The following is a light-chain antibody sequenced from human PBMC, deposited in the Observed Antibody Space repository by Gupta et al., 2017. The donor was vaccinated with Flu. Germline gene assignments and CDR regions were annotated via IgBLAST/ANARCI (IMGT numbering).Light chain of an antibody. J-gene: IGLJ1*01. CDR1: SRDIGGNNY. V-gene: IGLV2-8*01. CDR2: EVN. Sequence: GQSVAISCTGTSRDIGGNNYVSWHQQHPGKAPKLMIYEVNKRPSGVPDRFSGSKSGNTASLTVSGLQAEDEADYYCCSYGINDVFGTGTKVTVL. CDR3: CSYGINDV.